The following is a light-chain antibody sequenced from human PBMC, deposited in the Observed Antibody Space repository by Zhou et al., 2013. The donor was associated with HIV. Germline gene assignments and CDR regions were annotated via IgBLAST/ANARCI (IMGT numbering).Light chain of an antibody. J-gene: IGKJ1*01. V-gene: IGKV1-39*01. CDR1: QYIGNY. CDR3: QQFGAYQGT. Sequence: DIQMTQSPYSLSASLGDRVTVTCRARQYIGNYLNWYQQKPGEALKLLIYGASNLLSGVPSRFSGSGSGTEFTLTITSLQPDDFATYYCQQFGAYQGTFGPGTKVEI. CDR2: GAS.